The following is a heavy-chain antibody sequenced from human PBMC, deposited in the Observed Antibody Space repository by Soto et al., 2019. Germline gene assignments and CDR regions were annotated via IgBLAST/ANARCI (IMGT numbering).Heavy chain of an antibody. V-gene: IGHV3-23*01. D-gene: IGHD3-10*01. CDR2: ISGSGGST. Sequence: GGSLRLSCAASGFTFSSYAMSRVRQAPGKGLEWVSAISGSGGSTYYADSVKGRFTISRDNSKNTLYLQMNSLRAEDTAVYYCAKGPNYYGDAFDIWGQGTMVTVSS. CDR1: GFTFSSYA. J-gene: IGHJ3*02. CDR3: AKGPNYYGDAFDI.